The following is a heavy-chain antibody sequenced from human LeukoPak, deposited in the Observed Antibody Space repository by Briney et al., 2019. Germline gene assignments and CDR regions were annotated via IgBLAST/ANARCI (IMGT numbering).Heavy chain of an antibody. Sequence: GGSLRLSCAASGFTVSSNYMNWFRQAPGRGLEWVSVIYTSDTTYYADSVKGRFTISRDNSKNTLYLHMNNLRAEDTAVYYCARRTYYYSSGSWAPDYWGQGTLVTVSS. V-gene: IGHV3-66*01. CDR3: ARRTYYYSSGSWAPDY. D-gene: IGHD3-10*01. CDR1: GFTVSSNY. J-gene: IGHJ4*02. CDR2: IYTSDTT.